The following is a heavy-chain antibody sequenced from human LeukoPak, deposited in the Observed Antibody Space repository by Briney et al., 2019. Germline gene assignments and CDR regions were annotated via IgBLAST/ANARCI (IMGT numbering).Heavy chain of an antibody. J-gene: IGHJ5*02. CDR2: MNPNSGNT. CDR1: GYTFTSYD. D-gene: IGHD4-23*01. Sequence: VASVTVSCKASGYTFTSYDINWVRQAPGQGREWMGWMNPNSGNTGYAQKFQGRVTMTRNTSISTAYMELSSLRSDDTAVYYCARDRRKVTPSYWFDPWGQGTLVTVSS. CDR3: ARDRRKVTPSYWFDP. V-gene: IGHV1-8*01.